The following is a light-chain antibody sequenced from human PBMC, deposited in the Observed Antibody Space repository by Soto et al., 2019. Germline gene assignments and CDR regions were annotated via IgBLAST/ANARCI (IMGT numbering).Light chain of an antibody. V-gene: IGKV1-39*01. CDR2: GAS. Sequence: DIQMTQSPSSLSASVGDRVTITCRASQSISNFLNWYQQKPGKAPKLLIYGASTLQSGVPSRFSGGGSGTDFTLTISSQQPEDLATYYCQQTYSTPGYTFAQGTKLEIK. J-gene: IGKJ2*01. CDR3: QQTYSTPGYT. CDR1: QSISNF.